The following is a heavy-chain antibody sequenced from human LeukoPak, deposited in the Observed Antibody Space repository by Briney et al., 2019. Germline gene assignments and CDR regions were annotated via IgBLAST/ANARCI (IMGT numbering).Heavy chain of an antibody. D-gene: IGHD2-2*01. CDR2: INHSGST. CDR1: GGSFSGYY. V-gene: IGHV4-34*01. CDR3: ARGPPAKPGTGYYYGMDV. Sequence: NASETLSLTCAVYGGSFSGYYWSWIRQPPGKGLEWIGEINHSGSTNYNPSLKSRVTIPVDMSKNQFSLKLSSVTAADTAVYYCARGPPAKPGTGYYYGMDVWGQGTTVTVSS. J-gene: IGHJ6*02.